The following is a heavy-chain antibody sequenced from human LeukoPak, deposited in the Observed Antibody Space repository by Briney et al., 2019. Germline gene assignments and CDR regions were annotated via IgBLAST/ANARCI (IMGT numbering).Heavy chain of an antibody. D-gene: IGHD6-6*01. CDR3: ARDRGIAARPLISY. V-gene: IGHV1-18*04. CDR1: GYSFTSNY. CDR2: ISAYNGNT. Sequence: GASVKVSCKASGYSFTSNYIHWVRQAPGQGLEWMGWISAYNGNTNYAQKLQGRVTMTTDTSTSTAYMELRSLRSDDTAVYYCARDRGIAARPLISYWGQGTLVTVSS. J-gene: IGHJ4*02.